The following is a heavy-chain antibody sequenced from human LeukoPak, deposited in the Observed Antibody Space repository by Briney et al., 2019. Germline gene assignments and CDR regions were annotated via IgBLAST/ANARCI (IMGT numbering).Heavy chain of an antibody. D-gene: IGHD1-26*01. Sequence: GGSLRLSCAASGFTFSSYSMNWVRQAPGKGLEWVSSISSSSSYIYYADSVKGRFTITRDNAKNSLYLQMNSLRAEDTAVYYCARLSGSYYGNAFDIWGQGTVVTVSS. J-gene: IGHJ3*02. CDR2: ISSSSSYI. V-gene: IGHV3-21*01. CDR1: GFTFSSYS. CDR3: ARLSGSYYGNAFDI.